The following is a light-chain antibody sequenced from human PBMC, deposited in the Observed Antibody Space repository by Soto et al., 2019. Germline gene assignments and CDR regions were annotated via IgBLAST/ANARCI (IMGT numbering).Light chain of an antibody. CDR3: SSYAGSNNLV. V-gene: IGLV2-8*01. CDR1: SSDVGDFNY. CDR2: EVS. Sequence: QSALTQPPSASGSLGQSVTISCTGTSSDVGDFNYVSWYQQHPGKAPKLMIYEVSKRPSGVPDRFSGSKSGNTASLTVSGLQAEDEADYYCSSYAGSNNLVFGGGTQLTVL. J-gene: IGLJ2*01.